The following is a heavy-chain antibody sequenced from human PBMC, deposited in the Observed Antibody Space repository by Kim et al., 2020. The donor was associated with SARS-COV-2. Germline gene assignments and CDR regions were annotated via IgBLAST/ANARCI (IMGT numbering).Heavy chain of an antibody. Sequence: ASVKVSCKASGYTFTSYGISWVRQAPGQGLEWMGWISAYNGNTNYAQKLQVRVTMTTDTSTSTAYMELRSLRSDDTAVYYCARDLGLTMVRGVFDYWGQGTLVTVSS. CDR2: ISAYNGNT. V-gene: IGHV1-18*01. J-gene: IGHJ4*02. CDR3: ARDLGLTMVRGVFDY. CDR1: GYTFTSYG. D-gene: IGHD3-10*01.